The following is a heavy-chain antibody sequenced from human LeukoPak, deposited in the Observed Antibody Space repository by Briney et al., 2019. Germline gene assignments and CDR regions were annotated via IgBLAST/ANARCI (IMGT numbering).Heavy chain of an antibody. Sequence: GGSLRLSCAASGFTFSSYAMSWVRQAPGKGLEWVSTISDSGGSIYYADSVKGRFTISRDNSKNTLYLQMNSLRAEDTAVYYCVRDPSGSGFAFDSWGQGALVTVSS. CDR1: GFTFSSYA. D-gene: IGHD1-1*01. CDR2: ISDSGGSI. V-gene: IGHV3-23*01. J-gene: IGHJ4*02. CDR3: VRDPSGSGFAFDS.